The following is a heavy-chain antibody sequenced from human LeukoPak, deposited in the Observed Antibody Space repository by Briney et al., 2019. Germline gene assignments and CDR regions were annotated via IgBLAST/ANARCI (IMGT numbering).Heavy chain of an antibody. CDR2: IYYSGST. D-gene: IGHD3-10*01. CDR1: GGSISSYY. J-gene: IGHJ6*02. V-gene: IGHV4-59*01. Sequence: SETLSLTCTVSGGSISSYYWSWIRQPPGKGLEWIGYIYYSGSTNYNPSLKSRVTISVDTSKNQFSLKLSSVTAADTAVYYCARVAGSRDYYGMDVWGQGTTVTVSS. CDR3: ARVAGSRDYYGMDV.